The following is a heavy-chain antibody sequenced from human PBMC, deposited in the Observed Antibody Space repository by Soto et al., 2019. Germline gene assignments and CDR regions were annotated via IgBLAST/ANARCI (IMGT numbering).Heavy chain of an antibody. J-gene: IGHJ6*02. CDR2: INSDGSST. CDR1: GFTFSGYW. Sequence: EVQLVESGGGLVQPGGSLRLSCAASGFTFSGYWMHWVRQAPGKGLVWVSRINSDGSSTSYADSVKGRFNISRDNAKNKLDLQMNHLRAEDTAVYYCARCGYTYGYDGDVWGQGTTVTVYS. CDR3: ARCGYTYGYDGDV. D-gene: IGHD5-18*01. V-gene: IGHV3-74*01.